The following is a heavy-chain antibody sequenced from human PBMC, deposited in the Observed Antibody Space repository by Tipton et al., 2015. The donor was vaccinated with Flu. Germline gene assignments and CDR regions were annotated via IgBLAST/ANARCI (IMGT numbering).Heavy chain of an antibody. Sequence: QLVQSGAEVKKPGASVKVSCKASGYTFSNNGISWVRHAPGQGLEWMGWISAYNGHTRYAQKFQGRVTLTTDTPTSAAYMELRGLRSDDTAVYFCARDRRALLSVGEGGSVNMDVWGQGTTVTVSS. J-gene: IGHJ6*02. D-gene: IGHD3-10*01. V-gene: IGHV1-18*01. CDR2: ISAYNGHT. CDR1: GYTFSNNG. CDR3: ARDRRALLSVGEGGSVNMDV.